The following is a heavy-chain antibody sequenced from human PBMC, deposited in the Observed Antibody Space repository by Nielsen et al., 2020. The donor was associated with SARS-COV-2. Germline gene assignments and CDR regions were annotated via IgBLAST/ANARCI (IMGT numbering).Heavy chain of an antibody. J-gene: IGHJ4*02. CDR1: GGSISSYY. Sequence: GSLRLSCTVSGGSISSYYWSWIRQPPGKGLEWIGYIYYSGSTNYNPSLKSRVTISVDTSKNQFSLKMNSVTAADTAVYYCARFTTVVTQGFDYWGQGTQVTVSS. D-gene: IGHD4-23*01. CDR2: IYYSGST. V-gene: IGHV4-59*12. CDR3: ARFTTVVTQGFDY.